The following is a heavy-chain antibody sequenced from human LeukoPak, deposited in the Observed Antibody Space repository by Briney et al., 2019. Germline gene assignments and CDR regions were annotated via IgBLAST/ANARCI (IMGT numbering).Heavy chain of an antibody. D-gene: IGHD2-21*02. V-gene: IGHV1-69*04. CDR3: AREVGGDYYYYYGMDV. J-gene: IGHJ6*02. Sequence: ASVKVSCKASGGTFSSYAISWVRQAPGQGLEWMGRIIPILGIANYAQKFHGRVTITADKSTSTAYMELSSLRSEDTAVYFCAREVGGDYYYYYGMDVWGQGTTVTVSS. CDR1: GGTFSSYA. CDR2: IIPILGIA.